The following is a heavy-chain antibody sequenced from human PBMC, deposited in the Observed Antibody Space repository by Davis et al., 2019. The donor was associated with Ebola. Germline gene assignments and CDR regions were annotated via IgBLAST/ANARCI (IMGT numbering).Heavy chain of an antibody. V-gene: IGHV3-23*01. CDR3: AKDQIYNNANYDAFDI. CDR2: IVGSSSII. D-gene: IGHD5-24*01. CDR1: GSGLGLFA. Sequence: GESLKISCVASGSGLGLFAMSWVRQGPGGGLEWVSSIVGSSSIIYYADFVRGRFTISRDNSKNTVYLQMNSLRVEDTTVYYCAKDQIYNNANYDAFDIWGQGTMVTVSS. J-gene: IGHJ3*02.